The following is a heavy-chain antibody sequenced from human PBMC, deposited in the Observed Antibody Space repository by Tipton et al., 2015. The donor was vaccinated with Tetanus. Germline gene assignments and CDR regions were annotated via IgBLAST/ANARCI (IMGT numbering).Heavy chain of an antibody. D-gene: IGHD5-18*01. J-gene: IGHJ2*01. CDR2: INHSGST. CDR1: GGSFSAYY. V-gene: IGHV4-34*01. Sequence: TLSLTCAVYGGSFSAYYWSWIRQSSGKGLEWIGEINHSGSTTYSPSFKSRVTISVDTPKNQFSLKLTSLTVADTAVYYCARGGSYSYGPRGFDLWGRGTLVTVSS. CDR3: ARGGSYSYGPRGFDL.